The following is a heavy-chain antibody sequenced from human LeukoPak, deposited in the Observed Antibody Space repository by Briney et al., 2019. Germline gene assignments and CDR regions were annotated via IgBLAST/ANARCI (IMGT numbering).Heavy chain of an antibody. CDR1: GGSLSGYY. V-gene: IGHV4-34*01. Sequence: SETLSLTCAVYGGSLSGYYWSWIRHPPGTGLEWIGEINHSGSTNYNPSLKSRVTISVDTSKNQFSLKLSSVTAADTAVYYCARYWGSGWTFDYWGQGTLVTVSS. J-gene: IGHJ4*02. CDR3: ARYWGSGWTFDY. CDR2: INHSGST. D-gene: IGHD6-19*01.